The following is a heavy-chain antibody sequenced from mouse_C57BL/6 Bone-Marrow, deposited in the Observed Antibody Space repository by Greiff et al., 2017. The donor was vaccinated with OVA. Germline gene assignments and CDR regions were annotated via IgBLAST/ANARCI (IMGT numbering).Heavy chain of an antibody. Sequence: QVQLQQSGAELVKPGASVKLSCKASGYTFTSYWMHWVKQRPGQGLEWIGMIHPNSGSTNYNEKFKSKATLTVDKSSSTAYMQLSSLTSEDSAVYYCAREIYYGNPWFAYWGQGTLVTVSA. V-gene: IGHV1-64*01. CDR2: IHPNSGST. J-gene: IGHJ3*01. CDR1: GYTFTSYW. CDR3: AREIYYGNPWFAY. D-gene: IGHD2-1*01.